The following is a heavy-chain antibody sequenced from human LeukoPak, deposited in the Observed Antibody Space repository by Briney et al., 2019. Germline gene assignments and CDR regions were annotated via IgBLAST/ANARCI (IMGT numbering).Heavy chain of an antibody. CDR1: GYSFTPYY. J-gene: IGHJ3*02. Sequence: ASLKVSCKASGYSFTPYYLHWVRQAPGQGLEWMGWISPTSGGTTYAQKFQGRVTMTRDTSIITAYMELSSLTSDDTAIYYCARDGIYSTDFDAYDIWGQGTMVTVSS. CDR2: ISPTSGGT. V-gene: IGHV1-2*02. CDR3: ARDGIYSTDFDAYDI. D-gene: IGHD2/OR15-2a*01.